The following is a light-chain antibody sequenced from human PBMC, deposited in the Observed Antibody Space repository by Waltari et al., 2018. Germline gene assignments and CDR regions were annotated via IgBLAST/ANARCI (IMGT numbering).Light chain of an antibody. CDR3: QQYGNTPFT. J-gene: IGKJ5*01. V-gene: IGKV3-20*01. CDR2: DTS. Sequence: EIVLTQSPGTLSLSPGERATPSCRASQSVRSNYLAWYQQKPGQAPSLLIYDTSNRATGIPDRFSGSGSGTDFTLIISRLEPEDFALYYCQQYGNTPFTFGQGTRLDIK. CDR1: QSVRSNY.